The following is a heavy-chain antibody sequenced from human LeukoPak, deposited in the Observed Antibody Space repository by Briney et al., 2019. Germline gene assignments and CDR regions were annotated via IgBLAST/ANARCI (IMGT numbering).Heavy chain of an antibody. J-gene: IGHJ4*02. CDR3: AAYRSGTHYNSYYFDD. V-gene: IGHV4-59*08. D-gene: IGHD3-10*01. CDR2: IHYSGNT. CDR1: GDSIRRNY. Sequence: SETLSLTCGISGDSIRRNYWSWIRQPPGKGLEWIGYIHYSGNTNYNPSLKSRVSISVDTSKNQFSLKSTSVTAADTAVYYCAAYRSGTHYNSYYFDDWGQGTLVIVSS.